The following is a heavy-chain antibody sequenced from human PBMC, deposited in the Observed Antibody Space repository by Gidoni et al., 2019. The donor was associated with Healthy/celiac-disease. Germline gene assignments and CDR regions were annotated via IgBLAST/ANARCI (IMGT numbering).Heavy chain of an antibody. V-gene: IGHV5-10-1*01. J-gene: IGHJ5*02. CDR2: IDPSDSYT. CDR3: ARFCAEGSLACPRQNWFDP. Sequence: EVQLVQSGAEVKKPGESLRISCKGSGYSFTSYWISWVRQMPGKGLEWMGRIDPSDSYTNYSPSFQGHVTISADKSISTAYLQWSSLKASDTAMYYCARFCAEGSLACPRQNWFDPWGQGTLVTVSS. D-gene: IGHD6-13*01. CDR1: GYSFTSYW.